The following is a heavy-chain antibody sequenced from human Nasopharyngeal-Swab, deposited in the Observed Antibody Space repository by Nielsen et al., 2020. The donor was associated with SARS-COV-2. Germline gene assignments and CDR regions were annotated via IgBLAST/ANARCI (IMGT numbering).Heavy chain of an antibody. CDR3: ARIGYCSSTSCPEGWFDP. V-gene: IGHV5-51*01. CDR2: IYPGDSDT. Sequence: VRQMPGKGLEWMGIIYPGDSDTRYSPSFQGQVTISADKSINTAYLQWSSLKASDTAMYYCARIGYCSSTSCPEGWFDPWGQGTLVTVSS. J-gene: IGHJ5*02. D-gene: IGHD2-2*01.